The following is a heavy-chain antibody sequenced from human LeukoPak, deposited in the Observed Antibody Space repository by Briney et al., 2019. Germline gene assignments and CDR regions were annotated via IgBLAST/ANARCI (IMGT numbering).Heavy chain of an antibody. V-gene: IGHV3-74*01. CDR2: INSDGSST. CDR3: ARAAYGDYLGY. D-gene: IGHD4-17*01. CDR1: GFTFSSYT. J-gene: IGHJ4*02. Sequence: GGSLRLSCAASGFTFSSYTMNWVRQAPGKGLVWVSRINSDGSSTSYADSVKGRFTISRDNAKNTLYLQMNSLRAEDTAVYYCARAAYGDYLGYWGQGTLVTVSS.